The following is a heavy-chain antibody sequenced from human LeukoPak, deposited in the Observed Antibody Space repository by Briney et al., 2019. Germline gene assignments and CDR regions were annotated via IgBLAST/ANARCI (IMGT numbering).Heavy chain of an antibody. J-gene: IGHJ5*02. CDR1: GYTFTSYG. D-gene: IGHD1-14*01. CDR3: ARDTITLLGGWFDP. Sequence: ASVKVSCKASGYTFTSYGIGWVRQAPGQGLEWMGWISAYNGNTNYAQKLQGRVTMTTDTSTSTAYMELRSLRSDDTAVYYCARDTITLLGGWFDPWGQGTLVTVSS. CDR2: ISAYNGNT. V-gene: IGHV1-18*01.